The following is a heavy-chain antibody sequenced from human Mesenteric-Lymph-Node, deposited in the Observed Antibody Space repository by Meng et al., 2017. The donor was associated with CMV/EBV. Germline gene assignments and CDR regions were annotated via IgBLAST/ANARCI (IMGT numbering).Heavy chain of an antibody. CDR1: GVG. J-gene: IGHJ4*02. Sequence: GVGVGWLRQPPGRALEWVALVWWGDDTRYRTSIKSRPTNTRETSKKQVVLTMTDMAPVDTATAYCAQRHRGGGYSSWPYDFWGQGILVTVSS. CDR3: AQRHRGGGYSSWPYDF. CDR2: VWWGDDT. D-gene: IGHD2-15*01. V-gene: IGHV2-5*02.